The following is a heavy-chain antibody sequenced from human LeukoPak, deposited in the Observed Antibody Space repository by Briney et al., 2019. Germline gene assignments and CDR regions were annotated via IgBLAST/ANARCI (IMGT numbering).Heavy chain of an antibody. D-gene: IGHD3-10*01. V-gene: IGHV1-2*02. CDR1: GYTFTGYY. CDR3: ARVLLPSRTTMVQQIQH. CDR2: INPNSGGT. J-gene: IGHJ1*01. Sequence: ASVKVSCKASGYTFTGYYMHWVRQAPGQGLEWMGWINPNSGGTNYAQKFQGRVTMTRDTSISTAYMELSRLRSDDTAAYYCARVLLPSRTTMVQQIQHWGQGTLVTVSS.